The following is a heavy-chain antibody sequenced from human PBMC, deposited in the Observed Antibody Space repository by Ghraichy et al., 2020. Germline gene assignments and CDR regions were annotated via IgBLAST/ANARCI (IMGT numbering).Heavy chain of an antibody. V-gene: IGHV3-7*03. Sequence: LSLTCAASGFAFSSYWLSWVRQAPGKGPEWVANVNQNAGEIYYMDSVRGRFTISRDNAKNSLYLQMSSLRAEDTAVYYCARKGHGDYYFDYWGQGTLVTVSS. CDR1: GFAFSSYW. D-gene: IGHD4-17*01. J-gene: IGHJ4*02. CDR3: ARKGHGDYYFDY. CDR2: VNQNAGEI.